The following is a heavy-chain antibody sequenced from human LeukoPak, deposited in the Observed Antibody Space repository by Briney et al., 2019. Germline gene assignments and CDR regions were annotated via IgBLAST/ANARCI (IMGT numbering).Heavy chain of an antibody. Sequence: PSETLSLTCTVSGGSISSSSYYRGWIRQPPGKGLEWIGSIYYSGSTYYNPSLKSRVTISVDTSKNQFSLKLSSVTAADTAVYYCARSRPAAFYYYYMDVWGKGTTVTVSS. CDR3: ARSRPAAFYYYYMDV. CDR1: GGSISSSSYY. D-gene: IGHD2-2*01. V-gene: IGHV4-39*07. CDR2: IYYSGST. J-gene: IGHJ6*03.